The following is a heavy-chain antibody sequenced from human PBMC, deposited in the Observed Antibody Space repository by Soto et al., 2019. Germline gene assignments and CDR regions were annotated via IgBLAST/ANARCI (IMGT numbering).Heavy chain of an antibody. CDR1: GFTVSTYG. Sequence: QVQLVESGGGVVQPGRSLRLSCAVSGFTVSTYGMHWVRQAPGKGLEWVAGISRDGGTKYYSDSVKGRFTISRDKSRNTLFLEMNSLRSDDMAVYYCPGEVASGYWGQGTLVTVSS. CDR3: PGEVASGY. V-gene: IGHV3-30*03. CDR2: ISRDGGTK. J-gene: IGHJ4*02. D-gene: IGHD2-21*01.